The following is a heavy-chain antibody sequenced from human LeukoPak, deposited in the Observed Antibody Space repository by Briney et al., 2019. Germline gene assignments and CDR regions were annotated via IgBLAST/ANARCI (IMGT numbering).Heavy chain of an antibody. Sequence: GGSLRLSCAASGFTFSSYGMSWVREAPGKGLEWVSAISGSGGSTYYADSVKGRFTISRDNSKNTLYLQMNSLRAEDTAVYYCAKSEAKDYVGYFDYWGQGTPVTVSS. CDR1: GFTFSSYG. CDR3: AKSEAKDYVGYFDY. CDR2: ISGSGGST. V-gene: IGHV3-23*01. D-gene: IGHD4-17*01. J-gene: IGHJ4*02.